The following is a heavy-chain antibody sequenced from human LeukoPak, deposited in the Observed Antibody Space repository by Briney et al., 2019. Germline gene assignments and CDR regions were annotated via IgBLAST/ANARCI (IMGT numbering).Heavy chain of an antibody. V-gene: IGHV3-30*02. CDR1: GLTFSSYG. CDR3: ARGVATYDFWNGYV. Sequence: GGSLRLSCAASGLTFSSYGMHWVRPAPGKGLEWVAFIRYDGSNKYYADSVKGRFTISRDNSKNTLYLQMNSLRAEDTAVYYCARGVATYDFWNGYVWGQGTLVTVSS. CDR2: IRYDGSNK. J-gene: IGHJ4*02. D-gene: IGHD3-3*01.